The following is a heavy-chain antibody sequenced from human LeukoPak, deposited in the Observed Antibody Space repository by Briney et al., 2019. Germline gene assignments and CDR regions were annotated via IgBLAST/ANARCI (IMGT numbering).Heavy chain of an antibody. D-gene: IGHD5-18*01. Sequence: SETLSLTCAVYGGSFSGYYWSWIRQPPGKGLEWIGEINHSGSTKNNPSLKSRVTISVDTSKNQFSLKLASVTAADTAIYYCAKGAGGFSYYNWFDPWGQGTLVTVSS. J-gene: IGHJ5*02. CDR3: AKGAGGFSYYNWFDP. CDR1: GGSFSGYY. V-gene: IGHV4-34*01. CDR2: INHSGST.